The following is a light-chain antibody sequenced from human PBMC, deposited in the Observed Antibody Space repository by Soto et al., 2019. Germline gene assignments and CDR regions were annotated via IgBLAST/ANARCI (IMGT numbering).Light chain of an antibody. CDR2: DAS. V-gene: IGKV3-15*01. CDR3: HQYNSWPPGT. CDR1: QSIGSA. Sequence: EIVLTQSPGTLSLSPGERATLSCRASQSIGSAVAWYHQRSGQAPRLLIFDASIRVPTTPARFSGSGSGTEFTLTISSLQSEDFALYYCHQYNSWPPGTFGQGTKVDI. J-gene: IGKJ2*01.